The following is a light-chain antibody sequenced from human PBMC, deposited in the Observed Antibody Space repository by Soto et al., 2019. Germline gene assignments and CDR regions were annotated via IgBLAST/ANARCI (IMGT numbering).Light chain of an antibody. Sequence: QAVVTQEPSLTVSPGGTVTLTCGSNTGPVTSGHYPYWFHQNPGQAPTTLIYDTSAKHSWTPSRFSGSLLGGKPALTLAGAQSEDEAEYYCVLPCSGDVVFGGGTKLTVL. V-gene: IGLV7-46*01. J-gene: IGLJ2*01. CDR3: VLPCSGDVV. CDR2: DTS. CDR1: TGPVTSGHY.